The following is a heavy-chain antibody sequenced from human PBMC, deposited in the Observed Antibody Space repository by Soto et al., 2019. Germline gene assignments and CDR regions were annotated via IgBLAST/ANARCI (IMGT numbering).Heavy chain of an antibody. Sequence: GSLSLSCVASGFTFISSFMGWIRQAPGKGLEWVANINQDGGVTYYVDSVEGRFTISRDNTKDSLYLQMNSLRGEDTAIYYCARYYRGSGRYFFDYWGQGTLVTVSS. J-gene: IGHJ4*02. V-gene: IGHV3-7*03. CDR2: INQDGGVT. D-gene: IGHD6-19*01. CDR3: ARYYRGSGRYFFDY. CDR1: GFTFISSF.